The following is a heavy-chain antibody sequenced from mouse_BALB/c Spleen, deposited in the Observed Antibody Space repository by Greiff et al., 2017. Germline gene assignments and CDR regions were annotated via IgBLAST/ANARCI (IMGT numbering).Heavy chain of an antibody. CDR3: AREAYYGNFGWFAY. J-gene: IGHJ3*01. V-gene: IGHV5-4*02. CDR1: GFTFSDYY. CDR2: ISDGGSYT. D-gene: IGHD2-10*01. Sequence: EVQVVESGGGLVKPGGSLKLSCAASGFTFSDYYMYWVRQTPEKRLEWVATISDGGSYTYYPDSVKGRFTISRDNAKNNLYLQMSSLKSEDTAMYYCAREAYYGNFGWFAYWGQGTLVTVSA.